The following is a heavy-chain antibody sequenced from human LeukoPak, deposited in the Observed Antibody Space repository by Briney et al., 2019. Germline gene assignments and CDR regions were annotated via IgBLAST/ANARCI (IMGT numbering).Heavy chain of an antibody. V-gene: IGHV5-51*01. J-gene: IGHJ5*02. D-gene: IGHD3-10*01. CDR1: GYSFTSFW. Sequence: GGSLKIFCKGSGYSFTSFWNGRGRQMPGKRLEVMGIIYPGDSDTRYSPSFQGQVTISADTSISTAYLQWSSLKASDTAMYYCARLGVRGVPWGQGTLVTVSS. CDR3: ARLGVRGVP. CDR2: IYPGDSDT.